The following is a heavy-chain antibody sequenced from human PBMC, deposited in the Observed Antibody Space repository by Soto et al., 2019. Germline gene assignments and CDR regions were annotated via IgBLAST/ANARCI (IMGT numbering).Heavy chain of an antibody. Sequence: SETLSLTCAVSGGSISSGGYSWSWIRQPPGKGLEWIGYIYHTGSTYYNPSLKSRVTISVDRSKNQFSLKLSSVTAADTAVYYCASSHAGAHITAAVHWGQGTLVTVS. J-gene: IGHJ4*02. CDR1: GGSISSGGYS. D-gene: IGHD6-13*01. CDR2: IYHTGST. CDR3: ASSHAGAHITAAVH. V-gene: IGHV4-30-2*01.